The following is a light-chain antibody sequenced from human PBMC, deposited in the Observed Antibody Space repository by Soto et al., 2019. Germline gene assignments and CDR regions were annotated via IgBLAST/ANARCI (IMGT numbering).Light chain of an antibody. CDR1: SSDVGRYDL. J-gene: IGLJ3*02. V-gene: IGLV2-23*02. CDR2: EVN. CDR3: CSYAGSSVLV. Sequence: QSVLTQPASVPGSPGQSITPSCTGTSSDVGRYDLVSWYQQLPGRAPKLIIYEVNERPSGISNRFSGSKSGNTASLTISGLQAEDEADYYCCSYAGSSVLVFGGGTKLTVL.